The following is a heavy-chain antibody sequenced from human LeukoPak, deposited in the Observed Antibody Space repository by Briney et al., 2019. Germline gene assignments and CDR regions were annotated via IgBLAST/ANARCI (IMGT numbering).Heavy chain of an antibody. Sequence: GGSLRLSCAASGYTFSSHGLTWVRQAPGKGPEWVSTINGAGDNPYYAETVKGRFTISRDNSKNTLYLQMHSLRAEDTAIYYCAKVSVCYGCYLYYWGQGTLVTVS. CDR2: INGAGDNP. J-gene: IGHJ4*02. CDR1: GYTFSSHG. CDR3: AKVSVCYGCYLYY. V-gene: IGHV3-23*01. D-gene: IGHD3-16*01.